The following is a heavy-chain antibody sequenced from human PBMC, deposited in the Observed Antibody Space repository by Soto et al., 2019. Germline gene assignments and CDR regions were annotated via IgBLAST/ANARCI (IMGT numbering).Heavy chain of an antibody. CDR3: TTAENYYDSSSFDY. D-gene: IGHD3-22*01. CDR1: VFTFNNAW. J-gene: IGHJ4*02. V-gene: IGHV3-15*01. CDR2: IKSKTDGGTT. Sequence: GWSLRLSCVASVFTFNNAWMNWVRQAPGKGLEWVGRIKSKTDGGTTDYAALVKGRFTISRDDSKTTLYLQMNGLKTEDTAVYYCTTAENYYDSSSFDYWGQGTLVTVSS.